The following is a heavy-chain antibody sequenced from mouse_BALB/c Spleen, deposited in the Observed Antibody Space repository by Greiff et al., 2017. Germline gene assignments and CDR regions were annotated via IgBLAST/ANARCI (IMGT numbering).Heavy chain of an antibody. CDR3: ARGQGLPDY. CDR1: GFTFSSYA. Sequence: EVKLVESGGGLVKPGGSLKLSCAASGFTFSSYAMSWVRQTPEKRLEWVASISSGGSNYYPDSVKGRFTISRDKARNILYLQMSSLRSEDTAMYSCARGQGLPDYWGQGTTLTVSA. D-gene: IGHD2-2*01. V-gene: IGHV5-6-5*01. J-gene: IGHJ2*01. CDR2: ISSGGSN.